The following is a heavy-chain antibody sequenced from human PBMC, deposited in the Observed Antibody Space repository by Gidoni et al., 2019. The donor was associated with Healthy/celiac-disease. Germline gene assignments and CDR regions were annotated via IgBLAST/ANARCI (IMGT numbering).Heavy chain of an antibody. CDR1: GFTLSSYW. CDR3: ARAPAYFDY. Sequence: EVKMVESGGGLVQPGGSLRLSCAASGFTLSSYWMSWVRQAPGKGLEWVSNIKQDGSEKYYLVSVKGRFTISRDNAKNSLFLQMNSLRAEDTAVYYCARAPAYFDYWGQGTLVTVSS. CDR2: IKQDGSEK. V-gene: IGHV3-7*01. J-gene: IGHJ4*02.